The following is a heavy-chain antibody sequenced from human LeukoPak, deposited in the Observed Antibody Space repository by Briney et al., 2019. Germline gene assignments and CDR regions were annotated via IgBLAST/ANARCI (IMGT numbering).Heavy chain of an antibody. J-gene: IGHJ4*02. D-gene: IGHD5-18*01. CDR3: ARGNTAMVTL. Sequence: GGSLRLSCAASGFTFKLGPPGSREGAGVGFIHYVKGRFTISRDNAKNSLYLQMNSLRAEDTAVYYCARGNTAMVTLWGQGTLVTVSS. V-gene: IGHV3-48*04. CDR1: GFTF. CDR2: Y.